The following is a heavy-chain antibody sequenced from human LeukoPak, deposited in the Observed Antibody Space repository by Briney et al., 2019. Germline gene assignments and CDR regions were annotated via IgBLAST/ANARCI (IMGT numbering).Heavy chain of an antibody. Sequence: GGSLRLSCAASGFTFSSYAMHWVRQAPGKGLEWVAVISYDGSNKYYADSVKGRFTISRDNSKNTLYLQMNSLRAEDTAVYYCAKTVSSSWYDYWGQGTLVTVSS. CDR2: ISYDGSNK. V-gene: IGHV3-30*04. J-gene: IGHJ4*02. D-gene: IGHD6-13*01. CDR3: AKTVSSSWYDY. CDR1: GFTFSSYA.